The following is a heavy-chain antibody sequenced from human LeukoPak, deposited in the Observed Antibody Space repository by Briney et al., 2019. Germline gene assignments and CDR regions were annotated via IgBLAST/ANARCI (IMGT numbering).Heavy chain of an antibody. J-gene: IGHJ4*02. D-gene: IGHD1-26*01. CDR3: ARGGASSRYFGY. V-gene: IGHV4-59*11. CDR2: VSYSGNT. CDR1: GGSISGHF. Sequence: SETLSLTCTVSGGSISGHFWSWIRQPPGKGLEWIGYVSYSGNTNYNPSFNGRVTISLDTSKSQFSLSLNSVTAADMAVYFCARGGASSRYFGYWGQGTLVTVSS.